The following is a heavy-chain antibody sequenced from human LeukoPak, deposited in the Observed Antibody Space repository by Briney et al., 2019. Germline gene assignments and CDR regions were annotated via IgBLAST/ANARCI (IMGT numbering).Heavy chain of an antibody. D-gene: IGHD3-22*01. Sequence: SETLSLTCTVSGGSISSGSYYWSWIRQPAGKGLEWIGRIYTNGSTNYNPSLKSRVTISVDTSKNQFSLKLSSVTAADTAVYYCARGQRYYYDSSGYNWFDPWGQGTLVTVSS. J-gene: IGHJ5*02. V-gene: IGHV4-61*02. CDR2: IYTNGST. CDR3: ARGQRYYYDSSGYNWFDP. CDR1: GGSISSGSYY.